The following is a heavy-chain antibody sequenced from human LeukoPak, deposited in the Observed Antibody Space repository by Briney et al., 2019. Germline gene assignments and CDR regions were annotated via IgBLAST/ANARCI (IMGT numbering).Heavy chain of an antibody. CDR3: ARGVGATA. D-gene: IGHD1-26*01. CDR1: GFTFNAYG. CDR2: IKQDGSEK. V-gene: IGHV3-7*01. J-gene: IGHJ5*02. Sequence: GGSLRLSCVASGFTFNAYGMHWVRQAPGKGLEWVANIKQDGSEKYYVDSVKGRFTISRDNAKNSLYLQMNSLRAEDTAVYYCARGVGATAWGQGTLVTVSS.